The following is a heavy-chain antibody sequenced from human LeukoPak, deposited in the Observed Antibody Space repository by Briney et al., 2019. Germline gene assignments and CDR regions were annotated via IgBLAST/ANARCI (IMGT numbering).Heavy chain of an antibody. CDR2: ISGSDGTT. V-gene: IGHV3-23*01. Sequence: GGSLRLSCAASGFTFSNYAMSWVRQAPGKGLEWVSGISGSDGTTYYADSVKGRFTISRDNSKNTLYLQMNSLRAEDTAVYYCAKPSYGDFDYWGQGTLVTVSS. CDR1: GFTFSNYA. CDR3: AKPSYGDFDY. J-gene: IGHJ4*02. D-gene: IGHD4-17*01.